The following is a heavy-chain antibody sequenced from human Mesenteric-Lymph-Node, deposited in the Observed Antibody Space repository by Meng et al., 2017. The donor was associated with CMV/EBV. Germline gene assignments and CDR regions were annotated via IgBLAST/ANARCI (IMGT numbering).Heavy chain of an antibody. CDR3: ARSGYCSSTSCYLPYYYYGMDV. D-gene: IGHD2-2*01. V-gene: IGHV1-18*01. CDR1: GYTFTSYG. Sequence: ASVKVSCKASGYTFTSYGISWVRQAPGQGLEWMGWISAYNGNTNYAQKLQGRVTMTTDTSTSTAYMELRSLRSDDTAVYYCARSGYCSSTSCYLPYYYYGMDVWGQGTTVTVSS. CDR2: ISAYNGNT. J-gene: IGHJ6*02.